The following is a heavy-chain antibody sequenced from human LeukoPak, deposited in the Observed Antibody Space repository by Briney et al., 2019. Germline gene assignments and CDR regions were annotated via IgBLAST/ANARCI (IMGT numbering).Heavy chain of an antibody. D-gene: IGHD5-24*01. J-gene: IGHJ2*01. CDR2: IYSGGST. Sequence: GGSLRLSCAASGFTVSSNYMSWVRQAPGKGLEWVSVIYSGGSTYYADSVKGRFTISRDNAKNTLYLQMNSLRAEDTAVYYCARGPIGYNLQYFDLWGRGTLVTVSS. CDR3: ARGPIGYNLQYFDL. V-gene: IGHV3-53*01. CDR1: GFTVSSNY.